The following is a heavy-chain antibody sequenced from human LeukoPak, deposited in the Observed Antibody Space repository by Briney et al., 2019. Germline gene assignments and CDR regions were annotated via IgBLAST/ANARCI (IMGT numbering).Heavy chain of an antibody. Sequence: SETLSLTCTVSVGSISSYYWSWIRQPAGKGLEWIGRIYTSGSTNYNPSLKSRVTMSVDTSKNQFSLKLSSVTAADTAVYYCARARDTAMVMGYAFDIWGQGTMVTVSS. CDR2: IYTSGST. V-gene: IGHV4-4*07. J-gene: IGHJ3*02. CDR3: ARARDTAMVMGYAFDI. CDR1: VGSISSYY. D-gene: IGHD5-18*01.